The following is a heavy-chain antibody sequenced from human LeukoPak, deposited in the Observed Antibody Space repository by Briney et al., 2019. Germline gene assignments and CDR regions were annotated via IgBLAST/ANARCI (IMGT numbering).Heavy chain of an antibody. J-gene: IGHJ4*02. D-gene: IGHD4-23*01. V-gene: IGHV4-39*07. Sequence: SETLSLTCTVSGGSIRSSRSHWGWIRQPPGKGLEWIGSFYYSRSTYYNPSLKSRVTISVDTSKNQFSLSLTSVTAADTAVYYCATIRWYPISDFDSWGQGTLVTVSS. CDR3: ATIRWYPISDFDS. CDR1: GGSIRSSRSH. CDR2: FYYSRST.